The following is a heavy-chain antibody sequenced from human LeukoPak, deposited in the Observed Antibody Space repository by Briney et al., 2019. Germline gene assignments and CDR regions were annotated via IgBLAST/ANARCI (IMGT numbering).Heavy chain of an antibody. V-gene: IGHV1-18*01. Sequence: GASVKVSCKASGYTFTGYGISWVRQAPGQGLEWMGWISAYNGNTNYAQKLQGRVTMTTDTSTSTAYMELRSLRSDDTAVYYCASRWFGENAFDIWGQGTMVTVSS. CDR2: ISAYNGNT. CDR3: ASRWFGENAFDI. D-gene: IGHD3-10*01. CDR1: GYTFTGYG. J-gene: IGHJ3*02.